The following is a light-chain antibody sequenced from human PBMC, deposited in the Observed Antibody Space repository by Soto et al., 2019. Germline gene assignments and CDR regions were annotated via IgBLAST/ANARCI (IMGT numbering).Light chain of an antibody. CDR2: EGT. Sequence: ALTQPASVSGSPGQSITISCSGTTSDVGGYNLVSWYQQHTAKAPKLLIYEGTQRPSGVSSRFSGSKSGNTASLTISGLQAEDEADYYCCSYASSGSYVFGTGTKVTVL. J-gene: IGLJ1*01. CDR3: CSYASSGSYV. V-gene: IGLV2-23*01. CDR1: TSDVGGYNL.